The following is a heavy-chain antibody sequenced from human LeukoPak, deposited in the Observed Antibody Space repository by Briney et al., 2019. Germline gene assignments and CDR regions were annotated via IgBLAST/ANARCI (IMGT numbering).Heavy chain of an antibody. D-gene: IGHD3-10*01. V-gene: IGHV3-15*01. Sequence: KPGGSLRLSCAASGFTFSNAWMGWVRQAPGMGLGWVGRIKSKTDGGTTDYAAPVKGRFTISRDDSKNTLYLQMNSLETEDTAVYYCTKPDLLWFGEDVWGQGTTVTVSS. CDR3: TKPDLLWFGEDV. CDR2: IKSKTDGGTT. J-gene: IGHJ6*02. CDR1: GFTFSNAW.